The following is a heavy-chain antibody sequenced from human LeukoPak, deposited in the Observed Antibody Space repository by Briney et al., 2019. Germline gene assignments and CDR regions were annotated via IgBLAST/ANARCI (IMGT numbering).Heavy chain of an antibody. CDR2: INPNSGGT. V-gene: IGHV1-2*02. J-gene: IGHJ4*02. D-gene: IGHD3-22*01. CDR3: ARQYYYDNSGYSFDY. CDR1: GYTFTGYF. Sequence: ASVKVSCKASGYTFTGYFMHWVRQAPGQGLEWMGWINPNSGGTNYAQKFQGRVTMTRDASISTAYMELSRLSSDDTAVYYCARQYYYDNSGYSFDYWGQGTLVTVSS.